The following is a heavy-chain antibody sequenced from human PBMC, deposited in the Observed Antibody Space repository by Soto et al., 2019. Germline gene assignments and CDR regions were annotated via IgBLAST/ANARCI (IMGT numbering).Heavy chain of an antibody. CDR1: GFPFIGFA. CDR2: IRYDGSNI. D-gene: IGHD1-26*01. V-gene: IGHV3-33*01. J-gene: IGHJ4*02. CDR3: ARDGVGHTTFFGYFDY. Sequence: QVQLVESGGAVVQLGRPLRLSCAASGFPFIGFAMHGVRQAPGKGLGGGAVIRYDGSNIYYADAVKGRFTISRDNSKDTLYLQMNSLRADDTAVYYCARDGVGHTTFFGYFDYWGQGTLVTVSS.